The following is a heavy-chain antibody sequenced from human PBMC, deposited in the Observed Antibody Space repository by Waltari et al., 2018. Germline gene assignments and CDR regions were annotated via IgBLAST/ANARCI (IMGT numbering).Heavy chain of an antibody. D-gene: IGHD2-8*01. CDR3: ARTKGYYYYYGMDV. V-gene: IGHV4-59*01. J-gene: IGHJ6*02. CDR2: IYYSGST. CDR1: GGSISSYY. Sequence: QVQLQESGPGLVKPSETLSLTCTVSGGSISSYYWSWIRQPPGKGLEWIGYIYYSGSTNYHPSLKSRVTISVDTSKNQFSLKLSSVTAADTAVYYCARTKGYYYYYGMDVWGQGTTVTVSS.